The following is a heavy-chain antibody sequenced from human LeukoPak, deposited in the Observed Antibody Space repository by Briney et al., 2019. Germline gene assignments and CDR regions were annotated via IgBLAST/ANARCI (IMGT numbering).Heavy chain of an antibody. CDR2: ISSSGSTI. V-gene: IGHV3-48*03. CDR1: GFTFSSYE. D-gene: IGHD4-17*01. J-gene: IGHJ4*02. Sequence: PGGSLRLSCAASGFTFSSYEMNWVRQAPGKGLEWVSYISSSGSTIYYAASLKGRFTISRDNAKNSLYLQMNSLRAEDTAVYYCARRLRRNYFDYWGQGTLVTVSS. CDR3: ARRLRRNYFDY.